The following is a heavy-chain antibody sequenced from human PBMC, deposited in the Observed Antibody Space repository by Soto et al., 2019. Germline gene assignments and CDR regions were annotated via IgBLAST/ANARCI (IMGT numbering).Heavy chain of an antibody. CDR2: INPNSGGT. Sequence: APGQGLEWMGWINPNSGGTNYAQKFQGRVTMTRGTSISTAYMELSRLRSDDTAVYYCARAYTAMVTFVDYWGQGTLVTVSS. V-gene: IGHV1-2*02. J-gene: IGHJ4*02. D-gene: IGHD5-18*01. CDR3: ARAYTAMVTFVDY.